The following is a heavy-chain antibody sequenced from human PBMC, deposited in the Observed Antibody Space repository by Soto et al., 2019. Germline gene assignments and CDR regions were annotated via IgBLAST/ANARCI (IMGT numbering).Heavy chain of an antibody. J-gene: IGHJ4*02. CDR2: ISAYNGNT. CDR1: GYTFTSYG. V-gene: IGHV1-18*01. D-gene: IGHD6-13*01. Sequence: ASVKVSCKTSGYTFTSYGISWVRQAPGQGLEWMGWISAYNGNTNYAQKLQGRVTMTTDTSTSTAYMELRSLRSDDAAVYYCARDRYSSSPFDYWGQGTLVTVSS. CDR3: ARDRYSSSPFDY.